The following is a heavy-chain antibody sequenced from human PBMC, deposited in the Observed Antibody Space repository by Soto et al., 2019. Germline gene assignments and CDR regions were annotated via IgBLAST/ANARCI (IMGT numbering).Heavy chain of an antibody. CDR2: ISGTDGST. J-gene: IGHJ4*02. CDR1: GFTFSSYA. V-gene: IGHV3-23*01. D-gene: IGHD3-22*01. CDR3: AKDENSYDSSGYFSPFDF. Sequence: PGGSLRLSCAASGFTFSSYAMSWVRQAPGKGLEWVSGISGTDGSTYYADSVKGRLTISRDNSKNTLFLLMNSLRAEDTAVYYCAKDENSYDSSGYFSPFDFWGQGILVTVSS.